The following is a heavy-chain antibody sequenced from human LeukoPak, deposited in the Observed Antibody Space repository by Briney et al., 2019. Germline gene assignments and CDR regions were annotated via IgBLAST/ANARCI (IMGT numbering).Heavy chain of an antibody. CDR1: GFTFSTYA. CDR3: ATYRQVLLPFES. CDR2: ISGSGGSR. V-gene: IGHV3-23*01. D-gene: IGHD2-8*02. Sequence: GGSLRLSCAAPGFTFSTYAMSWGRQAPGKGLEWVSGISGSGGSRHYADSVKGRFTISRDNSKSTLSLQMNSLRAEDTAIYYCATYRQVLLPFESWGQGTLVTVSS. J-gene: IGHJ4*02.